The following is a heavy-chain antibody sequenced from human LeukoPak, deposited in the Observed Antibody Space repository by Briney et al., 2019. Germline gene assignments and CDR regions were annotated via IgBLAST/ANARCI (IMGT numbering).Heavy chain of an antibody. CDR1: GGAITSTAYY. V-gene: IGHV4-39*07. Sequence: SETLSLTCTVSGGAITSTAYYWGWIRQSPGKGLEWIASINYSGNTYYNPSLQSRVTISVDTSKNQFSLRLGSVTAADTAVYYCAQEPLNGDWFDPWGQGTLVTVSS. J-gene: IGHJ5*02. CDR3: AQEPLNGDWFDP. D-gene: IGHD1-1*01. CDR2: INYSGNT.